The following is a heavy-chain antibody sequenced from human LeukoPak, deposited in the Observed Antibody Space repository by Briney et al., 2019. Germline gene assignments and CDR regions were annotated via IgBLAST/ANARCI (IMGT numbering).Heavy chain of an antibody. D-gene: IGHD3-3*01. CDR3: ARGVVLRFLEWSSRYYMDV. Sequence: SVKVSCKASGGTFSSNGINWVRQAPGQGLEWMGRIIPILGIAKYAKKLQGRVTITADKSTGTSYMELSSLRSEDTAVYFCARGVVLRFLEWSSRYYMDVWGKGTTVTVSS. CDR2: IIPILGIA. V-gene: IGHV1-69*04. J-gene: IGHJ6*03. CDR1: GGTFSSNG.